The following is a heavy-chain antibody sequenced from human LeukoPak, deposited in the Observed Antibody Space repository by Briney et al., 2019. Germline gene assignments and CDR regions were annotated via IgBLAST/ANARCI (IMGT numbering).Heavy chain of an antibody. CDR3: ARAAAGTNTYYYFDY. D-gene: IGHD5-12*01. CDR1: GDSISSGDHY. J-gene: IGHJ4*02. Sequence: PSQTLSLTCTVSGDSISSGDHYWSWLRQPPGMGLVWIGYIHCRGSTYYNPSLKSRVIISGDMSKNQFSLSLNSLTAADSAVYYCARAAAGTNTYYYFDYWGQGTLVTVSS. CDR2: IHCRGST. V-gene: IGHV4-30-4*01.